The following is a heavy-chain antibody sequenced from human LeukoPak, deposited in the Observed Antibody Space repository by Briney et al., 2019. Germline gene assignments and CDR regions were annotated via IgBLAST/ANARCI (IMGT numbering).Heavy chain of an antibody. Sequence: GGSLRLSCAASGFTYSSYAMSLVRQAPGKGLEWVSAISGSGGSTYYADSVKGRFTISRDNSKNTLYLQMNSLRAEDTAVYYCAKVFDSSGYFTSFDYWGQGTLVTVSS. V-gene: IGHV3-23*01. CDR2: ISGSGGST. D-gene: IGHD3-22*01. J-gene: IGHJ4*02. CDR1: GFTYSSYA. CDR3: AKVFDSSGYFTSFDY.